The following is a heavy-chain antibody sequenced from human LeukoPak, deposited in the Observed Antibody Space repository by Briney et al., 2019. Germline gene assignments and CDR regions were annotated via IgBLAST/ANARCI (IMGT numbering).Heavy chain of an antibody. Sequence: ASVKVPCKASGYTFANYDINWVRQATGQGLEWMGWMNPNSGNKGYAQNFQGRVTITGNTSISTVYMELSSLRYEDTAVYYCARGQVRILEWLEDYWGQGTLVTVSS. CDR3: ARGQVRILEWLEDY. D-gene: IGHD3-3*01. J-gene: IGHJ4*02. V-gene: IGHV1-8*03. CDR2: MNPNSGNK. CDR1: GYTFANYD.